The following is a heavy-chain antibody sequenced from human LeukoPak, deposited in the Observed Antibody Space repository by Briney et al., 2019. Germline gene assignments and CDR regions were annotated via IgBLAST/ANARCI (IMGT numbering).Heavy chain of an antibody. CDR1: GGSISSYY. J-gene: IGHJ5*02. D-gene: IGHD2-2*02. CDR2: IYTSGST. V-gene: IGHV4-4*07. CDR3: ARDPRGRCSSTSCYTGYWFDP. Sequence: SETLSLTCTVSGGSISSYYWSWIRRPAGKGLEWIGRIYTSGSTNYNPSLKSRVTMSVDTSKNQFSLKLSSVTAADTAVYYCARDPRGRCSSTSCYTGYWFDPWGQGTLVTVSS.